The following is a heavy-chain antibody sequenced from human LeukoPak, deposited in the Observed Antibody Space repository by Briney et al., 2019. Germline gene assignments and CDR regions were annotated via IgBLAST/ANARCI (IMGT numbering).Heavy chain of an antibody. CDR3: ARKVPSAQSDF. CDR1: GFTFNAYS. J-gene: IGHJ4*02. Sequence: GGSLRLSCAVSGFTFNAYSMMWVRQAPGKGLEWASSISESSYHIYYADSVKGRFTISRDNAKNSLYLQMNSLRADDTAVYYCARKVPSAQSDFWGQGTLVTVSS. CDR2: ISESSYHI. V-gene: IGHV3-21*01.